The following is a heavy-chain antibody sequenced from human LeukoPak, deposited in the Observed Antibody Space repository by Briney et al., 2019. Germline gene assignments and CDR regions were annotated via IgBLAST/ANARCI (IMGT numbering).Heavy chain of an antibody. V-gene: IGHV4-34*01. D-gene: IGHD5-18*01. CDR2: INHSGST. Sequence: PSEILSLTCAVYCASFSGYYWNWIRQPPGEGLEWIGEINHSGSTNYNPSLKSRVTISVDTSKNQFSLKLSSVTAADTAVYYCARATATELWLSFDYWGQGTLVTVSS. CDR3: ARATATELWLSFDY. CDR1: CASFSGYY. J-gene: IGHJ4*02.